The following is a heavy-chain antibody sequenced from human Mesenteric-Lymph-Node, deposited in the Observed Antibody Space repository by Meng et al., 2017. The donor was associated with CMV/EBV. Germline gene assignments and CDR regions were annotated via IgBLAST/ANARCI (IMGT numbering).Heavy chain of an antibody. CDR2: IKSKSNGETT. CDR3: VSERAGAFEI. J-gene: IGHJ3*02. CDR1: GFTFSYAW. V-gene: IGHV3-15*01. D-gene: IGHD1-1*01. Sequence: SCAASGFTFSYAWMNWVRQTPGGLEWVGLIKSKSNGETTAYVASVKGRFTISRDDSKDMVYLQMESLKIEDTAVYYCVSERAGAFEIWGQGTMVTVSS.